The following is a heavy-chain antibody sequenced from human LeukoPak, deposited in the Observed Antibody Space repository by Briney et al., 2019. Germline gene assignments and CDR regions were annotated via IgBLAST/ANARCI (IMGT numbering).Heavy chain of an antibody. D-gene: IGHD3-22*01. CDR1: GFTVNSNL. V-gene: IGHV3-66*01. J-gene: IGHJ3*02. Sequence: GGSLRLSCAASGFTVNSNLMSWVRQAPGKGLEWVSVIYGGDTTYYADSVKGRLTISRDNSKNTLYLQVNSLRAEDTAVYYCARDLEDSSPFGAFDMWGQGTMVTVSS. CDR3: ARDLEDSSPFGAFDM. CDR2: IYGGDTT.